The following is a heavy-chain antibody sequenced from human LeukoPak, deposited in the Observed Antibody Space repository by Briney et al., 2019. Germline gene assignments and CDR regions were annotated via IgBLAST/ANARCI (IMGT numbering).Heavy chain of an antibody. CDR2: ISGSGDST. D-gene: IGHD6-13*01. CDR3: SKGLDGSSWYYFDY. Sequence: GGSLRLSCAASKFTFNSYAMSWVRQAPGKGLEWVSAISGSGDSTYYADSVKGRFTISRDNSKNTVYLQMKSLRAEDTGVYYCSKGLDGSSWYYFDYWRQGTLVTVSS. V-gene: IGHV3-23*01. J-gene: IGHJ4*02. CDR1: KFTFNSYA.